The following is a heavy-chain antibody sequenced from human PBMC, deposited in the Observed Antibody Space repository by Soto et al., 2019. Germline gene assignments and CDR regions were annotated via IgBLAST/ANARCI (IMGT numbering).Heavy chain of an antibody. Sequence: QVQLVQSGAEVTKPGASVKVSCKASGYTFTTYDINWVRQATGQGLEWLGWMSPNSGATGYAQKFQGRVTMTRDTSMTTAYMELSKLRSEDTAMYYCARGVDAGVDVWGQGPTVTVSS. CDR1: GYTFTTYD. CDR2: MSPNSGAT. J-gene: IGHJ6*02. V-gene: IGHV1-8*01. D-gene: IGHD1-1*01. CDR3: ARGVDAGVDV.